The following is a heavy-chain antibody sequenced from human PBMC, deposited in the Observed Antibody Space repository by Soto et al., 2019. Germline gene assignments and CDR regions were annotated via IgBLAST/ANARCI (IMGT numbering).Heavy chain of an antibody. CDR3: ARSDIVLVPAAEFDY. V-gene: IGHV1-3*05. CDR2: INAGNGNT. D-gene: IGHD2-2*01. Sequence: QVQLVQSGAEEKKPGASVKVSCKASGYTFTSYAMHWVRQAPGQRLEWMGWINAGNGNTKYSQKFQGRVTITRDTSAXTAYMELSSLRSEDTAVYYCARSDIVLVPAAEFDYWGQGTLVTVSS. J-gene: IGHJ4*02. CDR1: GYTFTSYA.